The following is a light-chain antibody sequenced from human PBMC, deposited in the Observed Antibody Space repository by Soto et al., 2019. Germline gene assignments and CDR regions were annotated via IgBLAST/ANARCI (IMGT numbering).Light chain of an antibody. J-gene: IGLJ1*01. CDR3: SSYTSSIIDSV. CDR2: EDS. V-gene: IGLV2-14*01. Sequence: QSALTQPASVSGSPGQSITISCTGTSSDVGGYNYVSWYQQHPGKAPKLMIYEDSNRPSGVSNRFSGSKSGNTASLTISGLQAEDEADYYCSSYTSSIIDSVFGTGTKLTVL. CDR1: SSDVGGYNY.